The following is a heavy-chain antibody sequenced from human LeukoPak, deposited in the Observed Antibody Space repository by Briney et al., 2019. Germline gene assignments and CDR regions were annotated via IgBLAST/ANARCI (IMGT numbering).Heavy chain of an antibody. CDR1: GFIFSSYN. CDR3: ARESVTISGVVIRVIDN. CDR2: ISSSSSTI. Sequence: TGGSLRLSSAASGFIFSSYNMNWVRQAPGKGLEWVSYISSSSSTIYYADCVKGRFTISRDNAKNSLYLQMNSLRAEDTAVYYCARESVTISGVVIRVIDNWGQGTMVTVSS. V-gene: IGHV3-48*01. D-gene: IGHD3-3*01. J-gene: IGHJ3*02.